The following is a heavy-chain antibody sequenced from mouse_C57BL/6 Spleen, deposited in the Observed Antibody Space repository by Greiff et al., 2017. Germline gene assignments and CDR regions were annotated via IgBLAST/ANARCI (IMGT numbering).Heavy chain of an antibody. CDR1: GYSITSGYY. CDR2: ISYDGSN. V-gene: IGHV3-6*01. CDR3: ARGTGFAY. J-gene: IGHJ3*01. Sequence: DVKLQESGPGLVKPSQSLSLTCSVTGYSITSGYYWNWIRQFPGNKLEWMGYISYDGSNNYNPSLKNRISITRDTSKNQFFLKLNSVTTEDTATYYCARGTGFAYWGQGTLVTVSA.